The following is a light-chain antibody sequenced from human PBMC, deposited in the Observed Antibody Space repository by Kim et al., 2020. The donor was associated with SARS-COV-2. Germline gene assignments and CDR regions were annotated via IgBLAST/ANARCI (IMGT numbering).Light chain of an antibody. CDR2: DVS. Sequence: GQSITISCTGTSSDVGGYNYGSWYQQHPRKAPKLMIYDVSKRPSGVSNRFSGSKSGNTASLTISGLQAEDEADYYCSSYTSSSTLVFGGGTQLTVL. V-gene: IGLV2-14*04. CDR1: SSDVGGYNY. J-gene: IGLJ3*02. CDR3: SSYTSSSTLV.